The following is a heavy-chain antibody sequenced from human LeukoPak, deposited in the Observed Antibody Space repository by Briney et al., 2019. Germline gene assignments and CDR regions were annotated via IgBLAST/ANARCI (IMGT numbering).Heavy chain of an antibody. D-gene: IGHD4-17*01. CDR1: GYTLTELS. CDR2: FDPEDGET. V-gene: IGHV1-24*01. CDR3: ATAPPTVTEYYFDY. J-gene: IGHJ4*02. Sequence: ASVKVSCKVSGYTLTELSMHWVRQAPGKGLEWMRGFDPEDGETIYAQKFQGRVTMTEDTSTDTAYMELSSLRSEDTAVYYCATAPPTVTEYYFDYWGQGTLVTVSS.